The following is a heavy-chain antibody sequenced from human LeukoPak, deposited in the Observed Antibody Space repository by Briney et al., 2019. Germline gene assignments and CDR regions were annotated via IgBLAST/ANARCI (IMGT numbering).Heavy chain of an antibody. CDR1: GFTFGDYA. CDR3: TKSGTAIVGTTAAYYFDY. J-gene: IGHJ4*02. CDR2: IRSKAYGGTA. D-gene: IGHD1-26*01. Sequence: PGGSLRLSCTASGFTFGDYAMSWVRQAPGKGPEWVGFIRSKAYGGTAEYAASVKGRFTISRDDSKSIAYLQMNSLKTEDTAVYYCTKSGTAIVGTTAAYYFDYWGQGTLVTVSS. V-gene: IGHV3-49*04.